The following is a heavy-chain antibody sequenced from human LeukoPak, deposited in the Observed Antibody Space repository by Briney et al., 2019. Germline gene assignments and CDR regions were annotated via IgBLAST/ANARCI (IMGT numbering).Heavy chain of an antibody. CDR2: MNPNSGNT. J-gene: IGHJ4*02. D-gene: IGHD5-12*01. V-gene: IGHV1-8*01. Sequence: ASVKVSCKASECTFTSYDINWVRQATGQGLEWMGWMNPNSGNTGYAQKFQGRVTMTRNTSISTAYMELSSLTFEDTAVYYCARGRHPGPTWISEYWGQGTLVTVSS. CDR1: ECTFTSYD. CDR3: ARGRHPGPTWISEY.